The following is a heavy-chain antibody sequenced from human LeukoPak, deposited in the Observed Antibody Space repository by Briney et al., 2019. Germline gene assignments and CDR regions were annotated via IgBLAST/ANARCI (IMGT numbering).Heavy chain of an antibody. CDR3: AKAPYSSGWSPLDV. CDR2: ISWNSGSI. CDR1: GFSFRNYA. Sequence: RPGGSLRLSCAASGFSFRNYAMHWVRQAPGKGLEWVSGISWNSGSIGYADSVKGRFTISRDNAKNSLYLQMNSLRAEDTALYYCAKAPYSSGWSPLDVWGKGTTVTISS. V-gene: IGHV3-9*01. J-gene: IGHJ6*04. D-gene: IGHD6-19*01.